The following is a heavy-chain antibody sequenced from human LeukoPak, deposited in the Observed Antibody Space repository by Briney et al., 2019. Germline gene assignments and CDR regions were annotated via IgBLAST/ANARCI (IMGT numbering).Heavy chain of an antibody. D-gene: IGHD3-22*01. Sequence: SKTLSLTCTVSGASINNYYWSWIRQPPGKGLEWIGYIYYYGSTNYNPSLKSRVTISVDTSENQFSLRLTSVTAADTAVYYCVRLGGSSGPIDHWGQGTLVTVSS. CDR2: IYYYGST. J-gene: IGHJ4*02. CDR1: GASINNYY. V-gene: IGHV4-59*01. CDR3: VRLGGSSGPIDH.